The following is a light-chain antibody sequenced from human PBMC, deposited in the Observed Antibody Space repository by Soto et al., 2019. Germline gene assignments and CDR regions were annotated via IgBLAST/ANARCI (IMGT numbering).Light chain of an antibody. J-gene: IGKJ1*01. CDR3: QQTYRSPQWT. CDR2: AAV. V-gene: IGKV1-39*01. Sequence: DIQMTQSPFSLSASVGDRVTITCRASQSISSYLTWYKQKPGKPPKLLIYAAVSLQSGIPSRFSAYGSGTDFTLTISSLQPEDFATYYWQQTYRSPQWTFGQWTKVEIK. CDR1: QSISSY.